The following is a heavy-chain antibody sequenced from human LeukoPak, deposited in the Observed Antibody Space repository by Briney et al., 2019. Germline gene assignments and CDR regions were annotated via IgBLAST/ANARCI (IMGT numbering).Heavy chain of an antibody. CDR2: INPKSGDT. J-gene: IGHJ5*02. V-gene: IGHV1-2*02. CDR3: GRGIQSFDP. CDR1: GYTFTGYY. Sequence: ASVKVSCKASGYTFTGYYIHWVRRAPGQGLEWMGWINPKSGDTNYAQKFQDRVTMTRDTSTSTGYMELRSLRSEDTAVYYCGRGIQSFDPWGQGTLVTVSS.